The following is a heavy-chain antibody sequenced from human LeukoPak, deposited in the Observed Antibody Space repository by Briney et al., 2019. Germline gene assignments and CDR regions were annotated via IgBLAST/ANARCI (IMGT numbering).Heavy chain of an antibody. CDR3: ARDGNWGSLRGAFDI. V-gene: IGHV1-2*02. CDR1: GYTFTVYY. J-gene: IGHJ3*02. CDR2: INPNSGGT. D-gene: IGHD7-27*01. Sequence: GASVKVSCKASGYTFTVYYMHWVRQAPGQGLEWMGWINPNSGGTNYAQNFQGRATMTRDTSISTAYMELSRLRSDDKAVYYCARDGNWGSLRGAFDIWGQGTMVTVSS.